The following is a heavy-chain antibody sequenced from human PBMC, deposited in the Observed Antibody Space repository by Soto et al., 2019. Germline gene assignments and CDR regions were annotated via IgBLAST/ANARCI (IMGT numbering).Heavy chain of an antibody. D-gene: IGHD5-18*01. CDR3: AKERGYNYGYDAMDV. Sequence: EVQLLESGGGLVQPGGSLRLSCAASGFTFISYAMSWVRQAPGKGLEWVSVISGSGCSTYYADSVKGRFTIARDNSKNTLYLPTNRLRAEDTAVYYCAKERGYNYGYDAMDVWGQGTTVTVSS. J-gene: IGHJ6*02. CDR1: GFTFISYA. CDR2: ISGSGCST. V-gene: IGHV3-23*01.